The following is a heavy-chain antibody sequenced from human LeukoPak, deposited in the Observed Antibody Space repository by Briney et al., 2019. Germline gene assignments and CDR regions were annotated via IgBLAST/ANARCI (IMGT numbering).Heavy chain of an antibody. CDR3: ARGGSGISNAFDI. CDR2: IYYSGST. V-gene: IGHV4-59*01. J-gene: IGHJ3*02. Sequence: ASETLSLTCTVSGGSISSYYWSWIRQPPGKGLEWIGYIYYSGSTNYNPSLKSRVTISVDTSKNQFSLKLRSVTAADTAVYYCARGGSGISNAFDIWGQGTMVTVSS. CDR1: GGSISSYY. D-gene: IGHD3-10*01.